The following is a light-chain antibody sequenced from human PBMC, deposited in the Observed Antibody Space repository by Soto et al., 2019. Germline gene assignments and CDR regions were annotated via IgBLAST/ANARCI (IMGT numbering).Light chain of an antibody. CDR3: SSFTSSGARV. Sequence: QSAPTQPASVSGSPGQSITISCTGTSSDVGGYNYVSWYQQHPGKAPRVMIYEVTSRPSGVSDRFSGSKSGNTASLTISGLHVEDEAYYYCSSFTSSGARVFGTGTKLTVL. CDR1: SSDVGGYNY. CDR2: EVT. V-gene: IGLV2-14*01. J-gene: IGLJ1*01.